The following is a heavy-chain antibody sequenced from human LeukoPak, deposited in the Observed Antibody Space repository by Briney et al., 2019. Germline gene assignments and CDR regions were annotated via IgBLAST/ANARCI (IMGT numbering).Heavy chain of an antibody. CDR2: ISSSSSYI. CDR1: GFTFSSYS. D-gene: IGHD6-19*01. J-gene: IGHJ4*02. V-gene: IGHV3-21*01. CDR3: ARNWQGLPTIAVAGRGGDY. Sequence: PGGSLRLSCAASGFTFSSYSMHWVRQAPGKGLEWVSSISSSSSYIYYADSVKGRFTISRDNSKNSLYLQMNSLRAEDTAVYYCARNWQGLPTIAVAGRGGDYWGQGTLVTVSS.